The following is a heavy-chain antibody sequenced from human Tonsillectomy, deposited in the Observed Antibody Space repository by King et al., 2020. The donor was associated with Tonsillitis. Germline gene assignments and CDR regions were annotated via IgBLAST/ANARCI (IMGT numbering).Heavy chain of an antibody. CDR2: IDWDGEK. CDR3: AQMSGLPCVGRDGRYGMDV. V-gene: IGHV2-70*01. Sequence: VTLKESGPALVRPTQTLTLTCTFSGFSLSTSGMCVSWIRQPPGKALEWLALIDWDGEKYYSTSLRTRLTISKDTSKNQVVLTMSNMDPVDTATFYCAQMSGLPCVGRDGRYGMDVWGQGTTVTVSS. CDR1: GFSLSTSGMC. D-gene: IGHD1-26*01. J-gene: IGHJ6*02.